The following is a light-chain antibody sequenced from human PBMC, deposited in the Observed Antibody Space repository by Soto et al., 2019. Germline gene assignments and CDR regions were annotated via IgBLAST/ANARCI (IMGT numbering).Light chain of an antibody. CDR2: GAS. Sequence: EIVMTRSPATLFVSPWERARLCCRASQSVSIDLAWYQQTPGQAPRLLIYGASTRATGIPVRFSGSASGTEFTLTISSLQSEDFTVYYCQQYNKWPLTFGQGTEVDIK. CDR1: QSVSID. J-gene: IGKJ1*01. V-gene: IGKV3-15*01. CDR3: QQYNKWPLT.